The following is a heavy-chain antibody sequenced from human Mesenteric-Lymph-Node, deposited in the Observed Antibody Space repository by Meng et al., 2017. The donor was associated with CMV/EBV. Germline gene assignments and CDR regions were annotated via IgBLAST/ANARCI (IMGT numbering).Heavy chain of an antibody. CDR2: INPHTGGT. Sequence: ASVKVSCKASKCTFTGYYIHWVRQAPGQGLEWMGWINPHTGGTKFAQKFQGRVTMTRDTSINTAYMELTRLNSDDTAVYYCAKDGGSFLDYYFDSWGQGTLVTVSS. CDR1: KCTFTGYY. J-gene: IGHJ4*02. D-gene: IGHD1-26*01. CDR3: AKDGGSFLDYYFDS. V-gene: IGHV1-2*02.